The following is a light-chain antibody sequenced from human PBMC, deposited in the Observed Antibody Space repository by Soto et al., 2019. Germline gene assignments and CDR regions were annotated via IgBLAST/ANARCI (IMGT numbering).Light chain of an antibody. J-gene: IGKJ1*01. CDR3: QQYDSYSST. CDR1: QSISSW. V-gene: IGKV1-5*01. Sequence: DRHITQSPSALSASLGCIVTITCRASQSISSWLAWYQQKPGKAPKLLIYDSSSLQSGVPSRFSGSGSGTEFTLTITSLQRDDFATYSCQQYDSYSSTSGQGTKVDIK. CDR2: DSS.